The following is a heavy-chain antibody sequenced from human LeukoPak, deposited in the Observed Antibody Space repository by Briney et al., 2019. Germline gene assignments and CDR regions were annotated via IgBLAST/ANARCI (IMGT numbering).Heavy chain of an antibody. CDR2: IYYSGST. CDR1: GGSISSSY. D-gene: IGHD3-10*01. Sequence: SETLSLTCTVSGGSISSSYWSWIRQPPGKGLEWIGYIYYSGSTNYNPSLKSRVTISVDTSKNQFSLKLNSVTAADTAVYYCARRANNYGSGYFDYWGQGTLVSVSS. J-gene: IGHJ4*02. V-gene: IGHV4-59*08. CDR3: ARRANNYGSGYFDY.